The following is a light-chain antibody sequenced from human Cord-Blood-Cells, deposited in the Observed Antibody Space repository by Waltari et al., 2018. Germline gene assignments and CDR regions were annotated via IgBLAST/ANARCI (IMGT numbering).Light chain of an antibody. CDR3: QQRSNWPT. Sequence: EIVLTQSPATLSLSPGERAPLSCRASQSVSSYLAWYQQKPGQAPRPLIYDASNRATGIPARFSGSGSGTDFTLTISSLEPEDFAVYYCQQRSNWPTFGQGTKVEIK. V-gene: IGKV3-11*01. CDR1: QSVSSY. J-gene: IGKJ1*01. CDR2: DAS.